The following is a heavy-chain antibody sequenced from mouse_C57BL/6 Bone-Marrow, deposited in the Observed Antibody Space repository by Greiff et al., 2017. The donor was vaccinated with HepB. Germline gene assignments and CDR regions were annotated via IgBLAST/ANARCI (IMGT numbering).Heavy chain of an antibody. Sequence: QVQLQQSGPELVKPGASVKISCKASGYSFTSYYIHWVKQRPGQGLEWIGWIYPGSGNTKYNEKFKGKATLTADTSSSTAYMQLSSLTSEDSAVYYCARGFTTVYWYFDVWGTGTTVTVSS. V-gene: IGHV1-66*01. CDR1: GYSFTSYY. CDR3: ARGFTTVYWYFDV. D-gene: IGHD1-1*01. CDR2: IYPGSGNT. J-gene: IGHJ1*03.